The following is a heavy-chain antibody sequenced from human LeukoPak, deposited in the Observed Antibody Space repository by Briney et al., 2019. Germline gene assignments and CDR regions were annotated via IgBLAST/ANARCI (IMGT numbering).Heavy chain of an antibody. CDR1: GFTFSSYG. CDR3: ARGDDSSGYPLDY. CDR2: IRYDGSNK. D-gene: IGHD3-22*01. V-gene: IGHV3-30*02. Sequence: QPGGSLRLSCAASGFTFSSYGMHWVRQAPGKGLEWVAFIRYDGSNKYYADSVKGRFTISRDNAKNSLYLQMNSLRAEDTAVYYCARGDDSSGYPLDYWGQGTLVTVSS. J-gene: IGHJ4*02.